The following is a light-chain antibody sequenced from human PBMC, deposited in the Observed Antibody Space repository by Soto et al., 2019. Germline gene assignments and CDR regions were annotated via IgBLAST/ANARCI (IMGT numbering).Light chain of an antibody. Sequence: HSVLTQPASVSGSPGQSITISCTGTSSDVGGYNYVSWYQQHPGKAPKLMIYDVSNRPSGVSNRFSGSKSGNTASLTISGLQSEDEAYYYCSSYTSSSTYVFGTGTKLTVL. CDR1: SSDVGGYNY. J-gene: IGLJ1*01. CDR3: SSYTSSSTYV. V-gene: IGLV2-14*01. CDR2: DVS.